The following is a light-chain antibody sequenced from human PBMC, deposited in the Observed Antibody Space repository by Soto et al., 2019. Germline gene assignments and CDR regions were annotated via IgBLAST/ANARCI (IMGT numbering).Light chain of an antibody. J-gene: IGKJ4*01. CDR3: QQYSSYPLT. CDR1: QGINTY. CDR2: DAS. Sequence: DIHLTQSPSFLSASVGDRFTITCRASQGINTYLAWYQQKLGKAPKVLIYDASKLHSGVPSRFSGSGSGTEFTLTISSLQPEDFATYYCQQYSSYPLTFGGGTKVDIK. V-gene: IGKV1-9*01.